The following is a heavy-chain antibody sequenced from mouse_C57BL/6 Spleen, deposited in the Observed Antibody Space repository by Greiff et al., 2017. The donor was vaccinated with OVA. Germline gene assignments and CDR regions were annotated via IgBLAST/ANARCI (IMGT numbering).Heavy chain of an antibody. CDR3: ARKSYYAMDY. CDR1: GYSFTGYY. J-gene: IGHJ4*01. V-gene: IGHV1-42*01. CDR2: INPSTGGT. Sequence: EVQLQQSGPELVKPGASVKISCKASGYSFTGYYMNWVKQSPEKSLEWIGEINPSTGGTTYNQKFKAKATLTVDKSSSTAYMQLKSLTSEDSAVYYCARKSYYAMDYWGQGTSGTVSS.